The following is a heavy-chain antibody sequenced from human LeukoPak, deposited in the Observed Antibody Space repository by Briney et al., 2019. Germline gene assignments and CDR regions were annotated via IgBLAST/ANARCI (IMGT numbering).Heavy chain of an antibody. Sequence: PGGSLRLSCAASGFTFSSYGMHWVRQAPGKGLEWVAVISYDGSNKYYADSVKGRFTISRDNSKNTLYLQMNSLRAEDTAVYYCARDGGDYGDYFRGYWGQGTLVTVSS. CDR2: ISYDGSNK. CDR1: GFTFSSYG. J-gene: IGHJ4*02. D-gene: IGHD4-17*01. CDR3: ARDGGDYGDYFRGY. V-gene: IGHV3-30*03.